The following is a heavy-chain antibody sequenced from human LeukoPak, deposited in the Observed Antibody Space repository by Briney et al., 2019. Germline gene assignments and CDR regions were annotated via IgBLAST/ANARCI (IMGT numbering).Heavy chain of an antibody. J-gene: IGHJ4*02. Sequence: SETLSLTCTVSGGSISSSSYYWGWIRQPPGKGLEWIGSIYYSGSTYYNPSLKSRVTISIDTSKNQFSLKLSSVTAADTAVYYCANSANYGGNSGYFDYWGQGTLVTVSS. CDR1: GGSISSSSYY. D-gene: IGHD4-23*01. V-gene: IGHV4-39*01. CDR3: ANSANYGGNSGYFDY. CDR2: IYYSGST.